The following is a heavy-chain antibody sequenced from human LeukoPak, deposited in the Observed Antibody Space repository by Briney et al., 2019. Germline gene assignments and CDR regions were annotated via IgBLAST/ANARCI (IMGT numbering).Heavy chain of an antibody. CDR2: ISYDGSNK. J-gene: IGHJ4*02. Sequence: GRSLRLSCAASGFTFSSYAMHWVRQAPGKGLEWVAVISYDGSNKYYADSVKGRFTISRDNSKNTLYLQMNSLRAEDTAVYYCAREITMIVVVITGYFDHWGQGTLVTVSS. CDR3: AREITMIVVVITGYFDH. V-gene: IGHV3-30-3*01. CDR1: GFTFSSYA. D-gene: IGHD3-22*01.